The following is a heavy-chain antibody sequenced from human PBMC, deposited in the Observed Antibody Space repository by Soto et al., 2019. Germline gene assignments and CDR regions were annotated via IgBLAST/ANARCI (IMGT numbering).Heavy chain of an antibody. CDR1: GLTFRDYW. Sequence: AGGSLRLSFAASGLTFRDYWMSWVRLSPGKGLEWVANIKHDGSDIRYVDSVKGRFTMSRDNAENSLYLQMSSLGAEDTAMYYCARDPYGNGYGAFDIWGQGTMVTVSS. CDR3: ARDPYGNGYGAFDI. D-gene: IGHD3-22*01. J-gene: IGHJ3*02. CDR2: IKHDGSDI. V-gene: IGHV3-7*03.